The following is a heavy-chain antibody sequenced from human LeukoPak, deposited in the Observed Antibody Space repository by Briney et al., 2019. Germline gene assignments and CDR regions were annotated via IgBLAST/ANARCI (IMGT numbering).Heavy chain of an antibody. J-gene: IGHJ3*02. CDR2: IRYDVSNK. CDR1: GFTFSSYD. Sequence: GGSLRLSCAAAGFTFSSYDMHWVRQAPGKGLEWVAFIRYDVSNKYYADSVKGRFTISRDNSKNTLYLQMNSLRAEDTAVYYCAKVFEAYCGGDCHAGAFDIWGQGTMVTVSA. D-gene: IGHD2-21*01. CDR3: AKVFEAYCGGDCHAGAFDI. V-gene: IGHV3-30*02.